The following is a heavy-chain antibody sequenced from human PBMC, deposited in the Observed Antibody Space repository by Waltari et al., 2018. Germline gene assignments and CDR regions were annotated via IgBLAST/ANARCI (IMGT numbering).Heavy chain of an antibody. Sequence: LESGGGLVQPGGSLRLSCAASGFTFSSYAMSWVRQAPGKGLEWVSAISGSGGSTYYADSVKGRFTISRDNSKNTLYLQMNSLRAEDTAVYYCAKGVGNFWSGSFGMDVWGQGTTVTVSS. CDR3: AKGVGNFWSGSFGMDV. J-gene: IGHJ6*02. V-gene: IGHV3-23*01. CDR1: GFTFSSYA. D-gene: IGHD3-3*01. CDR2: ISGSGGST.